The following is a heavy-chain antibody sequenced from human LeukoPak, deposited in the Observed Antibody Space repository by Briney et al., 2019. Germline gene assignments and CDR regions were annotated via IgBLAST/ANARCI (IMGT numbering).Heavy chain of an antibody. V-gene: IGHV3-9*03. Sequence: GGSLRLSCAASGFTFDDYAMHWVRQAPGKGLEWVSGISWNSGSIGYADSVKGRFTISRDNAKNSLYLQMNSLRAEDMALYYCAKGRCSSTSCYADYWGQGTLVTVSS. CDR1: GFTFDDYA. CDR3: AKGRCSSTSCYADY. D-gene: IGHD2-2*01. CDR2: ISWNSGSI. J-gene: IGHJ4*02.